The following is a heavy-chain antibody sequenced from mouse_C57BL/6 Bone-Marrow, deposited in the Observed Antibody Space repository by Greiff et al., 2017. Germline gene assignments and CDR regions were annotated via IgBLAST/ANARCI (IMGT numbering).Heavy chain of an antibody. CDR1: GYNFTSYG. V-gene: IGHV1-81*01. Sequence: QVQLQQSGAELARPGASVKLSCKASGYNFTSYGISWVKQRTGQGLEWIGEIYPRSGNTYYNEKFKGKATLTADKSSSTAYMELRSLTSEDAAVYFCARNFRFAYWGQGTLVTVSA. J-gene: IGHJ3*01. CDR2: IYPRSGNT. CDR3: ARNFRFAY.